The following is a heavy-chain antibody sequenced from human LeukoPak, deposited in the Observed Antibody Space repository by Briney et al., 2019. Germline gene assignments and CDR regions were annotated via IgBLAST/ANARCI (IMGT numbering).Heavy chain of an antibody. V-gene: IGHV3-33*01. D-gene: IGHD3-9*01. J-gene: IGHJ4*02. Sequence: GGSLRLSYAASGFTFSSYGMHWVRQAPGKGLEWVAVIWYDGSNKYYADSVKGRFTISRDNSKNTLYLQMNSLRAEDTAVYYYARVLTGYYFDYWGQGTLVTVSS. CDR2: IWYDGSNK. CDR1: GFTFSSYG. CDR3: ARVLTGYYFDY.